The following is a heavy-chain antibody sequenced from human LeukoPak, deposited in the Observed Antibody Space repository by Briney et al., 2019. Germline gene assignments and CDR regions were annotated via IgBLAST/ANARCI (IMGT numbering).Heavy chain of an antibody. D-gene: IGHD4-17*01. J-gene: IGHJ4*02. Sequence: PSETLSLTCTVSGGSISSSSYFWVWIRPPPGKGLEWIGSIFYSGSTYYNPSLNSRVTLSIDTSKNQFSLRLSSVTAADTAVYYCARQMNTVTADYWGQGTLVTVSS. CDR3: ARQMNTVTADY. CDR1: GGSISSSSYF. V-gene: IGHV4-39*01. CDR2: IFYSGST.